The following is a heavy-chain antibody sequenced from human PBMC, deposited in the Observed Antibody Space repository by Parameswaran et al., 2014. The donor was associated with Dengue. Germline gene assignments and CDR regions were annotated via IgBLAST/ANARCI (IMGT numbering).Heavy chain of an antibody. CDR3: ARGVNIVAGKFDY. CDR2: IYYSGST. J-gene: IGHJ4*02. Sequence: WIRQPQEGLEWIGSIYYSGSTYYNPSLKSRVTISVDTSKNQFSLKLSSVTAADTAVYYCARGVNIVAGKFDYWGQGTLVTVSS. D-gene: IGHD5-12*01. V-gene: IGHV4-39*07.